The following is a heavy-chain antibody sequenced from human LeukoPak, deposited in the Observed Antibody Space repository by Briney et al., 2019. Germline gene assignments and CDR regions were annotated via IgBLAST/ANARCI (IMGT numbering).Heavy chain of an antibody. CDR2: ISSSSSYI. Sequence: GGSLRLSCAASGFTFSSYSMNWVRQAPGKGPEWVSSISSSSSYIYYADSVKGRFTISRDNAKNSLYLQMNSLRAEDTAVYYCARDASSSGWYTVEYFQHWGQGTLVTVSS. D-gene: IGHD6-19*01. CDR1: GFTFSSYS. V-gene: IGHV3-21*01. J-gene: IGHJ1*01. CDR3: ARDASSSGWYTVEYFQH.